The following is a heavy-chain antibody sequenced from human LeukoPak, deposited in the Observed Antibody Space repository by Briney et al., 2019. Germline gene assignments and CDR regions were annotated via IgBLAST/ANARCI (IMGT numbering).Heavy chain of an antibody. V-gene: IGHV1-69*06. CDR2: IIPIFGTA. D-gene: IGHD3-22*01. CDR1: GYTFTGYY. J-gene: IGHJ6*03. Sequence: GASVKVSCKASGYTFTGYYMHWVRQAPGQGLEWMGGIIPIFGTANYAQKFQGRVTITADKSTSTAYMELSSLRSEDTAVYYCARELLDYYDSSGLFSRYYYMDVWGKGTTVTVSS. CDR3: ARELLDYYDSSGLFSRYYYMDV.